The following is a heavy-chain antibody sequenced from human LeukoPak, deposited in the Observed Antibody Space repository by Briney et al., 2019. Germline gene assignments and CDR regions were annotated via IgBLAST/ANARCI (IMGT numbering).Heavy chain of an antibody. CDR1: GGTFSSYA. CDR3: ATYCSGGNCFHAFDI. Sequence: ASVKVSCKASGGTFSSYAISWVRQAPGQGLEWMGGIIPIFGTANYAQKFQGRVTITSDESTSTAYMELSSLSSEDTAVYYCATYCSGGNCFHAFDIWGQGTMVTVSS. D-gene: IGHD2-15*01. V-gene: IGHV1-69*13. CDR2: IIPIFGTA. J-gene: IGHJ3*02.